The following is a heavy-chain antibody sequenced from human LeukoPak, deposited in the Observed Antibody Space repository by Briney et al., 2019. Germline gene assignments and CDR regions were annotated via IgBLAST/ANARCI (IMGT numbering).Heavy chain of an antibody. D-gene: IGHD2-21*02. CDR1: GASVSGRIYY. CDR3: AREGNAYCGGDCYFGAFDI. V-gene: IGHV4-39*07. Sequence: SETLSLTCAVSGASVSGRIYYWGWIRQPPGKGREWIGNIYYRGSTYYNASLKSRVTISVDTSKNQFSLNMSSMTAADTAVYYCAREGNAYCGGDCYFGAFDIWGQGTMVTVSS. CDR2: IYYRGST. J-gene: IGHJ3*02.